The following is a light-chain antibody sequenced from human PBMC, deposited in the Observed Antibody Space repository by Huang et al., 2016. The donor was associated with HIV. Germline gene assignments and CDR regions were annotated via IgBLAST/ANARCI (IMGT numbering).Light chain of an antibody. CDR3: QQSYSTIT. CDR1: QRIYRY. V-gene: IGKV1-39*01. Sequence: DIQLTQSPSSLSASVGDRITITCRASQRIYRYLNWFQQKPGKAPERLIYSSSTWQSGVPSRFSCDGSGAEFTLTINGLQPEDFATCYCQQSYSTITFGQGTRLDIK. J-gene: IGKJ5*01. CDR2: SSS.